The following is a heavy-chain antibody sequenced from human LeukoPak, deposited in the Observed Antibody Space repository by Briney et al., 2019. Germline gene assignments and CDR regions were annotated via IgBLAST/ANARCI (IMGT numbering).Heavy chain of an antibody. CDR2: INHSGST. CDR1: GGSFSGYY. D-gene: IGHD3-3*01. Sequence: PSETPSLTCAVYGGSFSGYYWSWIRQPPGKGLEWIGEINHSGSTNYNPSPKSRVTISVDTSKNQFSLKLSSVTAADTAVYYCARDDFWSRPGDVWGKGTTVTVSS. J-gene: IGHJ6*04. CDR3: ARDDFWSRPGDV. V-gene: IGHV4-34*01.